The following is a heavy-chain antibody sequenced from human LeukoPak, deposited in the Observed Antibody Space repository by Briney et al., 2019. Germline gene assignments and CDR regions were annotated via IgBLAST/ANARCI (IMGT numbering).Heavy chain of an antibody. CDR1: GGSITSYY. V-gene: IGHV4-4*07. D-gene: IGHD3-22*01. Sequence: SETLSLTCTVSGGSITSYYWSWIRQPAGKGLEWIGRIYTSGSTNYNPSLKSRVTMSVDTSKNQFSLKLSSVTAADTAVYYCATDKGYYDSSGYFGLYAFDIWGQGTMVTVSS. CDR3: ATDKGYYDSSGYFGLYAFDI. J-gene: IGHJ3*02. CDR2: IYTSGST.